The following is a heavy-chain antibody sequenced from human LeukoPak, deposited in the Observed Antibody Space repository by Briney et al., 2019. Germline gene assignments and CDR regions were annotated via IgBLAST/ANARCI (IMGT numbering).Heavy chain of an antibody. CDR2: INPNSGGT. V-gene: IGHV1-2*02. CDR3: GRVRYSSSWYYFDY. Sequence: GASVKVSCKASGYTFSGYYMHWVRQAPGQGLEWMGWINPNSGGTNYAQKFQGRVAMTRDTSISTAYMELSRLRSDDTAVYYCGRVRYSSSWYYFDYWGQGTLVTVSS. J-gene: IGHJ4*02. D-gene: IGHD6-13*01. CDR1: GYTFSGYY.